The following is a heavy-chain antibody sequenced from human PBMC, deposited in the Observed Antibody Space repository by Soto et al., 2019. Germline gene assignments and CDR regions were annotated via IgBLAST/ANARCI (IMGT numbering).Heavy chain of an antibody. J-gene: IGHJ6*02. Sequence: GSLRLPCAASGFTFSSYGRHWVRQAPGKGLEWVAVIWYDGSNKYYADSVKGRFTISRDNSKNTLYLQMNSLRAEDTAVYYCARDLTVAHYYYYGMDVWGQGTTVTVSS. V-gene: IGHV3-33*01. CDR1: GFTFSSYG. CDR3: ARDLTVAHYYYYGMDV. CDR2: IWYDGSNK. D-gene: IGHD6-19*01.